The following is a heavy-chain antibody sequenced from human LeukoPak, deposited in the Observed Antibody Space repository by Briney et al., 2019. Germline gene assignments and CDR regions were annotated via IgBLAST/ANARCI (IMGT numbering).Heavy chain of an antibody. CDR1: GITVSSNY. CDR2: IYSGGST. Sequence: GGSLRLSCAASGITVSSNYMSWVRQAPGKGLEWVSVIYSGGSTYYADSVKGRFTISRDNSKNTLYLQMNSLRAEDTAVYYCARGENYYYGMDVWGQGTTVTVSS. D-gene: IGHD1-26*01. CDR3: ARGENYYYGMDV. J-gene: IGHJ6*02. V-gene: IGHV3-53*01.